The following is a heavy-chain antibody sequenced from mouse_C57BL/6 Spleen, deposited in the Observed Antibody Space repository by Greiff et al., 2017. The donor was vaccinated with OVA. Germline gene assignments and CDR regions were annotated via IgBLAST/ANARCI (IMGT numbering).Heavy chain of an antibody. CDR3: TRGYGSSLYYYAMDY. J-gene: IGHJ4*01. Sequence: QVQLQQSGAELVRPGASVTLSCKASGYTFTDYEMHWVKQTPVHGLEWIGAIDPETGGTAYNQKFKGKAILTADKSSSTAYMELRSLTSEDSAVYYCTRGYGSSLYYYAMDYWGQGTSVTVSS. CDR2: IDPETGGT. V-gene: IGHV1-15*01. CDR1: GYTFTDYE. D-gene: IGHD1-1*01.